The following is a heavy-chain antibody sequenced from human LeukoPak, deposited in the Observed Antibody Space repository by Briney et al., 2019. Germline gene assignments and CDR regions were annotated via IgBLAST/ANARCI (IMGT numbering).Heavy chain of an antibody. CDR3: ARRAYCGGDCFALYYYYYMDV. Sequence: ASVKVSCKASGYTFTGYYMHWVRQAPGQGLEWMGWINPNSGGTNYAQKFQGRVTMTRDTSISTAYMELSRLRSDDTAVYYCARRAYCGGDCFALYYYYYMDVWGQGTTVTVSS. CDR2: INPNSGGT. V-gene: IGHV1-2*02. D-gene: IGHD2-21*02. CDR1: GYTFTGYY. J-gene: IGHJ6*03.